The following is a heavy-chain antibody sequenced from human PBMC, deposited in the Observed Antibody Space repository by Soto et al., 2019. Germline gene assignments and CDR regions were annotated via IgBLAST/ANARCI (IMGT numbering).Heavy chain of an antibody. D-gene: IGHD2-15*01. V-gene: IGHV1-46*01. CDR3: AREPSKGSEGDYYYYYGMDV. CDR2: INPSGGST. Sequence: ASVKVSCKASGYTFTSYYMHWVRQAPGQGLEWMGIINPSGGSTSYAQKFQGRVTMTRDTSTSTVYMELSSLRSEDTAVYYCAREPSKGSEGDYYYYYGMDVWGQGTTVTVSS. CDR1: GYTFTSYY. J-gene: IGHJ6*02.